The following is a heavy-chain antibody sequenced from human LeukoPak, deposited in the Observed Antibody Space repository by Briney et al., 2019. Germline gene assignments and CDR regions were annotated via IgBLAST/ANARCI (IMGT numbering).Heavy chain of an antibody. Sequence: GGSLRLSCAASGFTFSSYSMNWVRQAPGKGLEWVSSISSSSSYIYYADSVKGRFTISRDNAKNSLYLQMNSLRAEDTAVYYCARLGADIVVVPAANYYYYMDVWGKGTTVTVSS. V-gene: IGHV3-21*01. CDR3: ARLGADIVVVPAANYYYYMDV. J-gene: IGHJ6*03. D-gene: IGHD2-2*01. CDR1: GFTFSSYS. CDR2: ISSSSSYI.